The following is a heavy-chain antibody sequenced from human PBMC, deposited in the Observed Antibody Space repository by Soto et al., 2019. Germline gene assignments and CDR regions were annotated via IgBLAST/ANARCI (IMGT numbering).Heavy chain of an antibody. J-gene: IGHJ4*02. D-gene: IGHD2-15*01. V-gene: IGHV3-53*01. CDR1: GLTVRSNY. Sequence: GGSLRLSCAASGLTVRSNYMSWVRQAPGKGLEWVSVIYSGGSTYYADSVKGRFTISRDNSKNTLYLQMNSLRAEDTAVYYCARDKDCSGGSCWTGTDYWGQGTLVTVSS. CDR2: IYSGGST. CDR3: ARDKDCSGGSCWTGTDY.